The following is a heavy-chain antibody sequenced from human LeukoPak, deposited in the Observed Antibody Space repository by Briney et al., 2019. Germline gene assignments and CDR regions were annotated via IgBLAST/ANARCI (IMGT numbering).Heavy chain of an antibody. CDR2: TVWDDDK. V-gene: IGHV2-70*04. J-gene: IGHJ5*02. CDR3: ARTYCSSTSCYAGPWFDP. Sequence: SGPALVQPTQTLTLTYTFSGFSLRTGGMRVGWIRQPPGKAREWHPHTVWDDDKFYSTSLKTRPTISKDTSKNQVVLTMTNMDPVDTATYYCARTYCSSTSCYAGPWFDPWGQGTLVTVSS. D-gene: IGHD2-2*01. CDR1: GFSLRTGGMR.